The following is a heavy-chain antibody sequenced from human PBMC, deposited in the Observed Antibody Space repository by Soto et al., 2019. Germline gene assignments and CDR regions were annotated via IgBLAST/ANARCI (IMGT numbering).Heavy chain of an antibody. Sequence: GSLRLSCAASGFTFSDHYMDWVRQAPGKGLEWVGRTRNKANSYTTEYAASVKGRFTISRDDSKNSLYLQMNSLKTEDTAVYYCARAVSWVPAAPDYVYYYYYYMDVWGKGTTVTVSS. CDR1: GFTFSDHY. J-gene: IGHJ6*03. D-gene: IGHD2-2*01. CDR2: TRNKANSYTT. CDR3: ARAVSWVPAAPDYVYYYYYYMDV. V-gene: IGHV3-72*01.